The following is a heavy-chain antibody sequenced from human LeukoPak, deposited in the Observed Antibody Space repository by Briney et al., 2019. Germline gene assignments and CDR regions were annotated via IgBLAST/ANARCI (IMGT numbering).Heavy chain of an antibody. D-gene: IGHD5-18*01. CDR2: ISAYNGNT. J-gene: IGHJ6*03. V-gene: IGHV1-18*01. CDR1: GYTFTSYG. Sequence: ASVKVSCKASGYTFTSYGISWVRQAPGQGLEWMGWISAYNGNTNYAQKLQGRVTMTTDTSTSTAYMELRSLRSDDTAVYYCAWAEGEGGGYSYGFRGGAPYYYYYMDVWGKGTTVTVSS. CDR3: AWAEGEGGGYSYGFRGGAPYYYYYMDV.